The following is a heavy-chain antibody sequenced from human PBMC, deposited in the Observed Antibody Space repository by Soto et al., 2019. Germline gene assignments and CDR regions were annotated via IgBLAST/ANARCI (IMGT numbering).Heavy chain of an antibody. Sequence: EVQLLESGGGLVQPGRSLRLSCAASGFTFSSYAMSWVRQAPGKGLEWVSAISGSGGTTYYAASVKGRFTISRDNSKNTLFLKMNSLRAEDTAVDYCAKFFVETGGSSGWPWTFHYWGQGTLVIVSS. CDR3: AKFFVETGGSSGWPWTFHY. J-gene: IGHJ4*02. CDR2: ISGSGGTT. D-gene: IGHD6-25*01. CDR1: GFTFSSYA. V-gene: IGHV3-23*01.